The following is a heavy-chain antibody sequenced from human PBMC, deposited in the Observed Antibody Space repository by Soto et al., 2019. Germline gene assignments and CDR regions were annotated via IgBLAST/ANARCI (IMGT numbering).Heavy chain of an antibody. J-gene: IGHJ4*02. CDR2: IYYSGST. CDR1: GFSISGYY. Sequence: SETLSLSCPFSGFSISGYYLSLIRPPPGKGLEWIGYIYYSGSTNYNPSLKSRVTISVDTSKNQFSLKLSSVTATDTAVYYCARVTYYYDSSGYYFDYWGQGTLVIVSS. V-gene: IGHV4-59*01. D-gene: IGHD3-22*01. CDR3: ARVTYYYDSSGYYFDY.